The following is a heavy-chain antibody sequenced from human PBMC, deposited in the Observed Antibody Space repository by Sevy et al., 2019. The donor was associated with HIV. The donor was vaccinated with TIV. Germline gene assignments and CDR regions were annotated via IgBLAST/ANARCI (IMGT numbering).Heavy chain of an antibody. CDR3: ARRGYDYYYYYGMDV. J-gene: IGHJ6*02. V-gene: IGHV1-8*01. Sequence: ASVKVSCKASGYTFISYDINWVRQATGQGLEWMGWMNPNSGNTGYAQKFQGRVTMTRNTSISTAYMELSSLRSEDTAVYYCARRGYDYYYYYGMDVWGQGTTVTVSS. CDR2: MNPNSGNT. CDR1: GYTFISYD. D-gene: IGHD2-2*01.